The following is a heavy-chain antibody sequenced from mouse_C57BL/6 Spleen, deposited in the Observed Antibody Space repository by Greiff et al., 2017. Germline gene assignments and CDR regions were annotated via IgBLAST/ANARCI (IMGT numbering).Heavy chain of an antibody. D-gene: IGHD2-3*01. J-gene: IGHJ4*01. CDR3: AGDGTYYAMDY. CDR1: GFSLTSYG. V-gene: IGHV2-2*01. CDR2: LWSGGST. Sequence: VQLQQSGPGLVQPSQSLSITCTVSGFSLTSYGVHWVRQSPGKGLEWLGVLWSGGSTDYKAAFISRLSISKDNSKSQVFLKMNSLQADDTAIYYWAGDGTYYAMDYWGQGTSVTVSS.